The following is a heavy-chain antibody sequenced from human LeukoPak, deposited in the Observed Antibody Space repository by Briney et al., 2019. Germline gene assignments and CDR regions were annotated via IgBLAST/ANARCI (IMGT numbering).Heavy chain of an antibody. J-gene: IGHJ4*02. CDR3: VRDRELNY. V-gene: IGHV4-59*02. CDR2: IYNSGST. CDR1: GGSVSGYY. D-gene: IGHD1-7*01. Sequence: PSETLSLTCVVSGGSVSGYYWSWVRQPPGKGLEWIGYIYNSGSTIYNPSLKSRATISADTSKNQFSLQLSSVTAADTAVYYCVRDRELNYWGQGILVTVSS.